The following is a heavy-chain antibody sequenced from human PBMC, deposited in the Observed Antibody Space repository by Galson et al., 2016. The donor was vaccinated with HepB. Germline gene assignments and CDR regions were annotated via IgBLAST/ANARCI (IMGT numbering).Heavy chain of an antibody. Sequence: SLRLSCAASAFSFSDYYMSWIRQAPEKGLEWVSYISGNSSYIDYADSLRGRFTISRDNVKNTLYLQMNSLRHDDRAIYYCAKDFRRGGYENDGVDYWGQGTVVTVSS. CDR2: ISGNSSYI. CDR1: AFSFSDYY. CDR3: AKDFRRGGYENDGVDY. J-gene: IGHJ4*02. V-gene: IGHV3-11*06. D-gene: IGHD5-12*01.